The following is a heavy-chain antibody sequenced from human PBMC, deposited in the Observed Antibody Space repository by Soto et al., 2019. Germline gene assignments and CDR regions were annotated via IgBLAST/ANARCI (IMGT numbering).Heavy chain of an antibody. CDR3: AGGNGGSYFSSFNI. CDR2: ISASAGST. CDR1: GFTFSSYA. V-gene: IGHV3-23*01. Sequence: EVQLLESGGDLVQPGGSLTLSCAASGFTFSSYAMSWVRQAPGKGLEWVSVISASAGSTYYADSVKGRFTISRDSSKKTLHLELNSLRVEDTAVYYCAGGNGGSYFSSFNIWGPGTMVTVSS. D-gene: IGHD2-15*01. J-gene: IGHJ3*02.